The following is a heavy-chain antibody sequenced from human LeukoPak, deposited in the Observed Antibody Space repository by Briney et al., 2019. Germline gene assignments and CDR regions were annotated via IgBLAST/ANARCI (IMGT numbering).Heavy chain of an antibody. Sequence: SETLSLTCTASGGAISNYYWSWIRQPPGKGLEWIGYIYYSGSTNYDPSLKSRVTISVDTSKNQFSLKLRSVTAADTAVYYCARVTGYVIEDNFDHWGQGTLVTVSS. J-gene: IGHJ4*02. V-gene: IGHV4-59*01. CDR2: IYYSGST. CDR1: GGAISNYY. D-gene: IGHD2-15*01. CDR3: ARVTGYVIEDNFDH.